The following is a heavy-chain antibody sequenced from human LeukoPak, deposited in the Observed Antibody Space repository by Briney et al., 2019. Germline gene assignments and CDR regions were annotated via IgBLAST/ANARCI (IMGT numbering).Heavy chain of an antibody. CDR3: ARGHVKIFGVVRSPSRLDP. Sequence: SETLSLTCTVSGGSISSYYWSWIRKPPGKGLEWIGYIYYSGSTNYNPSLKSRVTISVDRSKNQFSLKLSSVTAADTAVYYCARGHVKIFGVVRSPSRLDPWGQGTLVTVSS. CDR2: IYYSGST. CDR1: GGSISSYY. D-gene: IGHD3-3*01. V-gene: IGHV4-59*12. J-gene: IGHJ5*02.